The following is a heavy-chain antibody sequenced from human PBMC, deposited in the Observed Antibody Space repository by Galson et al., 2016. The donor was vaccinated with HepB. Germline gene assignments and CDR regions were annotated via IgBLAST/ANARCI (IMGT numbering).Heavy chain of an antibody. CDR2: ISTAGDT. V-gene: IGHV3-13*04. CDR1: GFTFSNYD. J-gene: IGHJ6*02. Sequence: SLRLSCAASGFTFSNYDMHWVRQTTGKGLEWVSAISTAGDTYYPGSVKGRFTISRENAKNSLYLQMNSLRVGDTAVYYCARGGVEKLLTGGWFYYSMDVWGQGTTVTVSS. CDR3: ARGGVEKLLTGGWFYYSMDV. D-gene: IGHD3-10*01.